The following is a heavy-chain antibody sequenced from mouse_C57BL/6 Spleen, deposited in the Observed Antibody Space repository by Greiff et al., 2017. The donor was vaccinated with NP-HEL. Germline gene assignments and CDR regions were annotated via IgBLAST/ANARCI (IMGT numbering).Heavy chain of an antibody. CDR1: GYTFTSYW. CDR3: ASSVWGY. CDR2: IDPSDSYT. Sequence: QVQLQQSGAELVKPGASVKLSCKASGYTFTSYWMQWVKQRPGQGLEWIGEIDPSDSYTNYTQKFKGKATLTVDTSSSTAYMQLSSLTSEDSAVYYCASSVWGYWGQGTTLTVSS. V-gene: IGHV1-50*01. D-gene: IGHD2-10*02. J-gene: IGHJ2*01.